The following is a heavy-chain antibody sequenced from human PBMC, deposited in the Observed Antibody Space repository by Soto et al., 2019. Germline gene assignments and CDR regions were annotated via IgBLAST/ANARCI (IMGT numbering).Heavy chain of an antibody. J-gene: IGHJ6*03. V-gene: IGHV4-59*08. D-gene: IGHD3-9*01. Sequence: SETLSLTCTVSGGSISSYYWSLIRQSPGKGLEWIGYIYYSGSTNYNPSLKSRVTISVDTSKNQFSLKLSSVTAADTAVYYCARHGGYYDILTGYRFYYYYYMDVWGKGTTVTVSS. CDR1: GGSISSYY. CDR3: ARHGGYYDILTGYRFYYYYYMDV. CDR2: IYYSGST.